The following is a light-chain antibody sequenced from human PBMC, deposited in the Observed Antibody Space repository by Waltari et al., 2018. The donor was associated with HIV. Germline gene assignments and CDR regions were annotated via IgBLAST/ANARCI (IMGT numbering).Light chain of an antibody. V-gene: IGKV1-39*01. CDR2: AAS. Sequence: DIQMTQSPSSLSASVGDRVTITCRATQSISSYLNWYLHKPGKAPKLLIYAASSLQSGVPSRFSGSGSGTDFTLTISSLQPEDFATYYCQQSYSTLLTFGGGTKVEIK. J-gene: IGKJ4*01. CDR1: QSISSY. CDR3: QQSYSTLLT.